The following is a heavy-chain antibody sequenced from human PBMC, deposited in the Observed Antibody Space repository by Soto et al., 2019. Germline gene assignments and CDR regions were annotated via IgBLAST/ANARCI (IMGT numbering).Heavy chain of an antibody. CDR2: IYHSGSI. CDR1: NASISSRKW. V-gene: IGHV4-4*02. J-gene: IGHJ3*02. Sequence: GTLSLTCTVSNASISSRKWWTWVRQTPGKGLEWIGEIYHSGSINHNPSLKSRVTMSVDKSKNQFSLKMTSVTAADTAVYYCAKKGYCISTSCPPDAFDIWGQGTMVTVSS. D-gene: IGHD2-2*01. CDR3: AKKGYCISTSCPPDAFDI.